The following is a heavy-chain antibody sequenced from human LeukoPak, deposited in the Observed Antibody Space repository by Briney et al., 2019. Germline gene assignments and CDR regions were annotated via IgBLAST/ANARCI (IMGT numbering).Heavy chain of an antibody. CDR1: GFTFRGYW. J-gene: IGHJ3*02. Sequence: GGSLRLSCAASGFTFRGYWIYWVRQTPGKGLVWVSHISGDGSSTDYADSVKGRFTISRDNAKNTLFLQMNSLRAEDTAVYYCARGVWWSFDIWGQGTVVTVSS. V-gene: IGHV3-74*01. CDR3: ARGVWWSFDI. D-gene: IGHD2-21*01. CDR2: ISGDGSST.